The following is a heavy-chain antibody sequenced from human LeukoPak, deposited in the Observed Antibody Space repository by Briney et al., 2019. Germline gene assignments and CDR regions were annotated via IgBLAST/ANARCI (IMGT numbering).Heavy chain of an antibody. CDR3: AKSGSYSSPYYFDY. CDR2: ISWDGSST. Sequence: GGSLRLSCAASGFMFDDYALHWVRQAPGKGLEWVSLISWDGSSTKYADSVKGRFTISRDNAKNSLYLQMNSLRAEDMALYYCAKSGSYSSPYYFDYWGQGTLVTVSS. V-gene: IGHV3-43D*03. D-gene: IGHD3-10*01. CDR1: GFMFDDYA. J-gene: IGHJ4*02.